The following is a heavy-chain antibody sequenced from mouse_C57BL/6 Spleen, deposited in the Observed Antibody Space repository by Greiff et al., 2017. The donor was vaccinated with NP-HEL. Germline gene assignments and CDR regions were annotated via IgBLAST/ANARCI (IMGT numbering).Heavy chain of an antibody. Sequence: VQLQQSGAELVRPGASVKLSCKASGYTFTDYYINWVKQRPGQGLEWIARIYPGSGNTYYNEKFKGKATLTAEKSSSTAYMQLSSLTSEDSAVYFCARVGIYDGYFYAMDYWGQGTSVTVSS. CDR1: GYTFTDYY. CDR3: ARVGIYDGYFYAMDY. V-gene: IGHV1-76*01. D-gene: IGHD2-3*01. J-gene: IGHJ4*01. CDR2: IYPGSGNT.